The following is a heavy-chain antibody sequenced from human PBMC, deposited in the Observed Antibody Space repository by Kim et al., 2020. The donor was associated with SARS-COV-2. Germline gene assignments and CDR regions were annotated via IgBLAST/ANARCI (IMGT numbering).Heavy chain of an antibody. Sequence: SETLSLTCTVSGGSISSSIYYWGWIRQPPGKGLERIGSIYYSGSTSYNPSLKSRVTISVDTSKNQFSLKLSSVTAADTAVYYCARRPSSFRATEYYFDYWGQGTLVTVSS. J-gene: IGHJ4*02. V-gene: IGHV4-39*01. CDR1: GGSISSSIYY. CDR2: IYYSGST. CDR3: ARRPSSFRATEYYFDY. D-gene: IGHD6-13*01.